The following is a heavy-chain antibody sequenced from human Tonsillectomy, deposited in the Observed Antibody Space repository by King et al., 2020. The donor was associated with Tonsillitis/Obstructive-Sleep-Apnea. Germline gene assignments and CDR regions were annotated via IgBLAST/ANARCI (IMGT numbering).Heavy chain of an antibody. CDR1: GFTCSDHY. D-gene: IGHD6-6*01. CDR3: ARGQQPVGPQAFRGMDV. CDR2: TRNKVNSDTT. J-gene: IGHJ6*04. V-gene: IGHV3-72*01. Sequence: VQLVESGGGLVQPGGSLRLSCAASGFTCSDHYMDWVRQAPGKGLEWVGRTRNKVNSDTTEYAASVKGRFIISRDDSKNSLYLQMNSLKTEDTAVYYCARGQQPVGPQAFRGMDVWGKGTTVTVSS.